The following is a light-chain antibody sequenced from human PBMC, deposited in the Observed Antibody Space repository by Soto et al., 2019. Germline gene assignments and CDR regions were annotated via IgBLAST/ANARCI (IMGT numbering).Light chain of an antibody. CDR2: STN. J-gene: IGLJ3*02. Sequence: QAVVTQETSLSVSPGGTVTLTCASSTGAVTSGYYPNWFQQKPGQAPRALIYSTNTKHSWTPARFSGSLLGGKAALTLSGVQPEDEAEYYCLLYYGGAWVFGGGTKLTVL. CDR1: TGAVTSGYY. V-gene: IGLV7-43*01. CDR3: LLYYGGAWV.